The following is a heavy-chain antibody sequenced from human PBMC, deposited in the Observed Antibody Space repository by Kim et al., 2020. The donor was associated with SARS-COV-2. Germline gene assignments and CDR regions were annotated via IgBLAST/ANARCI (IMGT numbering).Heavy chain of an antibody. D-gene: IGHD4-17*01. J-gene: IGHJ5*02. CDR3: ARDSYGDYVGWFDP. Sequence: ASVKVSCKASGYTFTGYYMHWVRQAPGQGLEWMGRINPNSGGTNYAQKFQGRVTMTRDTSISTAYMELSRLRSDDTAVYYCARDSYGDYVGWFDPWGQGTLVTVSS. CDR2: INPNSGGT. CDR1: GYTFTGYY. V-gene: IGHV1-2*06.